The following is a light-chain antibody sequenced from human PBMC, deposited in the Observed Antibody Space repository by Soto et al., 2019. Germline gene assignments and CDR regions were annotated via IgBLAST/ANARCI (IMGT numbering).Light chain of an antibody. J-gene: IGLJ1*01. CDR2: DDD. CDR3: GSWDSSLSAYV. CDR1: SSDVGGYNS. V-gene: IGLV2-14*03. Sequence: QSALTQPASVSGSPGQSITISCTGTSSDVGGYNSVSWYQQHPGKAPKLIIYDDDKRPSGIPDRFSGSKSGTSATLGITGFQTGDEADYYCGSWDSSLSAYVFGTGTKVTVL.